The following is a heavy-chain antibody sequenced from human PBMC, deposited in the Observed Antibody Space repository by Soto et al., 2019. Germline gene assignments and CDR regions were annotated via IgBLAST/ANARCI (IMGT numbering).Heavy chain of an antibody. Sequence: QVQLQESGPGLVKPSETLSLTCTVSGGSISSYYWRWIRQPPGKGLEWIGYIYYSGSTNYNPSLKRRVTISLYTSKNQYSLKLSAVTAADTAVYDGSRSADIVLVPAAPNTLLDPWGQVTLVTVSS. CDR2: IYYSGST. D-gene: IGHD2-2*01. CDR3: SRSADIVLVPAAPNTLLDP. V-gene: IGHV4-59*01. CDR1: GGSISSYY. J-gene: IGHJ5*02.